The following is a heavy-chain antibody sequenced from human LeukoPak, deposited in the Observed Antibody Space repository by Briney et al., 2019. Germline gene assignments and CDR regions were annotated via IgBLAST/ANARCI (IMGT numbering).Heavy chain of an antibody. J-gene: IGHJ4*02. D-gene: IGHD3-22*01. CDR1: GYSISSGYY. Sequence: SETLSLTCTVSGYSISSGYYWGWIRQPPGKGLEWIGSINHSGTTNYSPSLKSRVTISVDTSKNQFSLKLSSVTAADTAVFYCARRTGTYYYDSSGYSPWRYYFDYWGQGTLVTVSS. V-gene: IGHV4-38-2*02. CDR2: INHSGTT. CDR3: ARRTGTYYYDSSGYSPWRYYFDY.